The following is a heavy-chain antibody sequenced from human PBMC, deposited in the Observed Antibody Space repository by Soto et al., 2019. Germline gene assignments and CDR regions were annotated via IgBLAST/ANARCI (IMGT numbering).Heavy chain of an antibody. CDR2: ISGGGRPI. CDR1: GFTFSTFS. J-gene: IGHJ4*02. V-gene: IGHV3-48*02. D-gene: IGHD6-19*01. Sequence: PGGSLRLSCAASGFTFSTFSMSWVRQAPGGGLEWISYISGGGRPISYADSVKGRFTISRDNTKNSLYLQMDSLTDEDTAVYYCARDLGWAFDSWGQGTLVTVSS. CDR3: ARDLGWAFDS.